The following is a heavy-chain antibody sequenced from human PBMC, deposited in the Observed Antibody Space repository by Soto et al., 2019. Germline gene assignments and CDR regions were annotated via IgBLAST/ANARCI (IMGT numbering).Heavy chain of an antibody. Sequence: EAQLLESGGGLVQPGGSLRLSCVASGFTFNYYDVTWVRRAPGKGLDWVSTISDTGRDTYFGDSVWGRFSISRDKSRNAVYLQMNSLTADDTALYYCATSSERLSLVTLGVLIPLGVDYWGQGILVTVSS. CDR1: GFTFNYYD. CDR2: ISDTGRDT. D-gene: IGHD3-16*02. J-gene: IGHJ4*02. V-gene: IGHV3-23*01. CDR3: ATSSERLSLVTLGVLIPLGVDY.